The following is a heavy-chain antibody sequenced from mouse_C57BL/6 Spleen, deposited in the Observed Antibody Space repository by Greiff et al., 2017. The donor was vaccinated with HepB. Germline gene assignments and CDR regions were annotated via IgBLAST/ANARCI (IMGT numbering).Heavy chain of an antibody. CDR3: AGPYYSKWDYFDY. J-gene: IGHJ2*01. Sequence: EVQLQQSGPELVKPGASVKMSCKASGYTFTDYNMHWVKQSHGKSLEWIGYINPNNGGTSYNQKFKGKATLTVNKSSSTAYMERRSLTSEDSAVYYCAGPYYSKWDYFDYWGQGTTLTVSS. CDR2: INPNNGGT. CDR1: GYTFTDYN. D-gene: IGHD2-5*01. V-gene: IGHV1-22*01.